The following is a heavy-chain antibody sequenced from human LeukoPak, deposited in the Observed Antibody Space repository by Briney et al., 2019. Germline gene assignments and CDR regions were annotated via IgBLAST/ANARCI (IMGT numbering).Heavy chain of an antibody. CDR1: GYTFTGYY. CDR2: MNPNSGNT. Sequence: ASVKVSCKASGYTFTGYYMHWVRQATGQGLEWMGWMNPNSGNTGYAQKFQGRVTMTRNTSISTAYMELSSLRSEDTAVYYCASSVAMVRGVITDAFDIWGQGTMVTVSS. D-gene: IGHD3-10*01. J-gene: IGHJ3*02. V-gene: IGHV1-8*02. CDR3: ASSVAMVRGVITDAFDI.